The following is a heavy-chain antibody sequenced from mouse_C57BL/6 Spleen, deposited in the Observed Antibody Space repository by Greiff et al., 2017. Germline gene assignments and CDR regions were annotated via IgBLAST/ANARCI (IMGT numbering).Heavy chain of an antibody. CDR1: GYTFTSYW. J-gene: IGHJ2*01. Sequence: QVQLQQPGAELVMPGASVKLSCKASGYTFTSYWMHWVKQRPGQGLEWIGEIDPSDSYTNYNQKFKGKSTLTVDKSSSTAYMQLSSLTSEDSAVYYCAVYYGRFDYWGQGTTLTVSS. CDR3: AVYYGRFDY. D-gene: IGHD2-1*01. V-gene: IGHV1-69*01. CDR2: IDPSDSYT.